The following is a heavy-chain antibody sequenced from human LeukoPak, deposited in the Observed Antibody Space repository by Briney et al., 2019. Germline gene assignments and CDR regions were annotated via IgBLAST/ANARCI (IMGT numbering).Heavy chain of an antibody. J-gene: IGHJ4*02. Sequence: SETLSLTCTVSGGSISSYYWSWIRQPPGKGLEWIGYIYYSGSTNYNPSLKSRVTISVDTSKNQFSLNLSSVTPADTAVYYCARGKNLADYWGQGTLVTVSS. CDR2: IYYSGST. V-gene: IGHV4-59*01. CDR1: GGSISSYY. CDR3: ARGKNLADY.